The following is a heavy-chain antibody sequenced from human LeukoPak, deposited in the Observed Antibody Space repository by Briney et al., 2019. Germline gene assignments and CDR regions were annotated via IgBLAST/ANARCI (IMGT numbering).Heavy chain of an antibody. V-gene: IGHV3-23*01. CDR1: GFTFSSYA. Sequence: GGSLRLSCAASGFTFSSYAMSWVRQAPGKGLEWVSAISGSGGSTYYADSVKGRFTISRDNSKNTLYLQMNSLRAEDTAVFYCAKDLHRPFHAFDIWGQGTMVTVSS. CDR3: AKDLHRPFHAFDI. CDR2: ISGSGGST. J-gene: IGHJ3*02.